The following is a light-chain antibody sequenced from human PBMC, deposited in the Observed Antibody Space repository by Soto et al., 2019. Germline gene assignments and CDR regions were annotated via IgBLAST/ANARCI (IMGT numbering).Light chain of an antibody. J-gene: IGKJ1*01. Sequence: IHMTHSPSTLSASLGEIVTITFGASQSISNWLAWYQQRPGKAPKLLIYKASNLESGVPSRFSGSGSGTEFTLTISSLQPDDFATYYCQQYNSYSWTFGQGTKVDIK. CDR3: QQYNSYSWT. V-gene: IGKV1-5*03. CDR2: KAS. CDR1: QSISNW.